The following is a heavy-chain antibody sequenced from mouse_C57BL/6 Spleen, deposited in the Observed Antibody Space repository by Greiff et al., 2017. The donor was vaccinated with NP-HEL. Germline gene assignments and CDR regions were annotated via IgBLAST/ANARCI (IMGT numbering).Heavy chain of an antibody. CDR2: INPSTGGT. CDR3: ARDLNYAMDY. V-gene: IGHV1-42*01. CDR1: GYSFTGYY. Sequence: EVKLQESGPELVKPGASVKISCKASGYSFTGYYMNWVKQSPEKSLEWIGEINPSTGGTTYNQKFKAKATLTVDKSSSTAYMQLKSLTSEDSAVYYCARDLNYAMDYWGQGTSVTVSS. J-gene: IGHJ4*01.